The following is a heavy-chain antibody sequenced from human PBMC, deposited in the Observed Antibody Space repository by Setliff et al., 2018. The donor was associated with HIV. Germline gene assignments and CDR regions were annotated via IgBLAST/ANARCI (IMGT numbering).Heavy chain of an antibody. CDR3: ARAGVATTEGY. Sequence: GGSLRLSCAASGFTFSAYVMSWIRQAPGRGPEWVSAISARSDYSYAADSMKGRFTISRDNSKNTLYLQMNSLRAEDTAVYYCARAGVATTEGYWGQGTLVTV. CDR2: ISARSDYS. J-gene: IGHJ4*02. D-gene: IGHD5-12*01. V-gene: IGHV3-23*01. CDR1: GFTFSAYV.